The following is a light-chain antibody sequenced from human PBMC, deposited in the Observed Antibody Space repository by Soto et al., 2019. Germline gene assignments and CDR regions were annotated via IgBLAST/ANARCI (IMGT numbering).Light chain of an antibody. V-gene: IGLV2-14*01. J-gene: IGLJ2*01. Sequence: QSVLTQPASVSGSPGQSITISCTGTSSDVGGYNYVSWYQQHPGKAPKLMIYEVSNRPSGVSNRFSGSKSGNTASLTISGLQPEDEAHYYCSSYTGSSIVFGGGTKVTVL. CDR1: SSDVGGYNY. CDR3: SSYTGSSIV. CDR2: EVS.